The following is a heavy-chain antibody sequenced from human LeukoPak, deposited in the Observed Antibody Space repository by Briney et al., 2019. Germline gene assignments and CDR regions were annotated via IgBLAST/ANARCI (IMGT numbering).Heavy chain of an antibody. D-gene: IGHD2-2*02. CDR2: IRYDGSNK. Sequence: GGSLRLSCAASGFTFSSYGMHWVRQAPGKGLEWVAFIRYDGSNKYYADSVRGRFTISRDNAKDTLYLQMNSLRAEDTAVYYCARPDCSSTSCYTLEYWGQGTLVTVSS. J-gene: IGHJ4*02. CDR1: GFTFSSYG. CDR3: ARPDCSSTSCYTLEY. V-gene: IGHV3-30*02.